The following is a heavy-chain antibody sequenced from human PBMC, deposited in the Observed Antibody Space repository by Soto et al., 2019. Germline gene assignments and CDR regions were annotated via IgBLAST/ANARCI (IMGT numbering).Heavy chain of an antibody. Sequence: QITLKESGPTLVKPTQTLTLTCTFSGFSLSTSGVGVGWIRQPPGKALEWLALIYWDDDKRYSPSLKSRLTTXKXPXXNQVVLTMTNMDPVDTATYYCARQVRGVNISPFDYWGQGTLVTVSS. CDR3: ARQVRGVNISPFDY. D-gene: IGHD3-10*01. CDR1: GFSLSTSGVG. J-gene: IGHJ4*02. CDR2: IYWDDDK. V-gene: IGHV2-5*02.